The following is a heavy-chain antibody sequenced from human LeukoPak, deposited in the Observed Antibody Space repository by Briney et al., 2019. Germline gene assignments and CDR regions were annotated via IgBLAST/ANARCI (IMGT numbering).Heavy chain of an antibody. J-gene: IGHJ4*02. Sequence: PSETPSLTCTVSGGSISSYYWSWIRQPPGKGLEWIGYIYYSGSTNYNPSLKSRVTISVDTSKNQFSLKLSSVTAADTAVYYCAREARTDCSGGSCYSGGFDYWGQGTLVTVSS. V-gene: IGHV4-59*01. CDR1: GGSISSYY. CDR2: IYYSGST. CDR3: AREARTDCSGGSCYSGGFDY. D-gene: IGHD2-15*01.